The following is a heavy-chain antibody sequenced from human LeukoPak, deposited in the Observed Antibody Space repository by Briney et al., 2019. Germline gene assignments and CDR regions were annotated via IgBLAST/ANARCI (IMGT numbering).Heavy chain of an antibody. CDR3: ARQGYYGSGTYNVFED. CDR2: GYQSGST. D-gene: IGHD3-10*01. Sequence: ADTLSLTCTVSGGSISSKSHYWGWIRQPPGKGPEWIGRGYQSGSTYYNPSLQSRVTVSVDKSKNQFSLNLSSVTAADTAVYYCARQGYYGSGTYNVFEDWDKGTLVIVSS. V-gene: IGHV4-39*01. CDR1: GGSISSKSHY. J-gene: IGHJ4*02.